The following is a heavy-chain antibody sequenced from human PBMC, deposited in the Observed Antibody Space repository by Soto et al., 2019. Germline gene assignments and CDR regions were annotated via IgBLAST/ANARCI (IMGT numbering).Heavy chain of an antibody. D-gene: IGHD3-9*01. CDR3: ARDGYYDILTGYSSHAFDI. V-gene: IGHV3-33*01. CDR1: GFTFSSYG. Sequence: QVQLVESGGGVVQPGRSLRLSCAASGFTFSSYGMHWVRQAPGKGLEWVAVIWYDGSNKYYADSVKGRFTISRDNSKNTLYLQMNSLRAEDTAVYYCARDGYYDILTGYSSHAFDIWGLGTMVTVSS. J-gene: IGHJ3*02. CDR2: IWYDGSNK.